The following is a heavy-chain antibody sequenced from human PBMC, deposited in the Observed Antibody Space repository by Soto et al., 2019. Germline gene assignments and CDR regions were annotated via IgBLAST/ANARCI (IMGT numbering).Heavy chain of an antibody. V-gene: IGHV3-23*01. J-gene: IGHJ4*02. CDR3: AKQNGYGGNSELEY. CDR1: GFTFSSYA. CDR2: ISGSGGST. D-gene: IGHD2-21*02. Sequence: EVQLLESGGGLVQPGGSLRLSCAASGFTFSSYAMSWVRQAPGKGLEWVSAISGSGGSTYYADSVKGRFTISRDNSKNTLYLQMNSLRAEDTVVYYCAKQNGYGGNSELEYWGQGTLVTVSS.